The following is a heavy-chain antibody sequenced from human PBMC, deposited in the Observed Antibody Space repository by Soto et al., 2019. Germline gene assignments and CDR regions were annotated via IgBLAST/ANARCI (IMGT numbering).Heavy chain of an antibody. CDR3: SRAAWGGAQRRLSEFTRGQFNYMAV. CDR2: LRVYYCKT. D-gene: IGHD2-8*02. J-gene: IGHJ4*02. V-gene: IGHV1-18*04. CDR1: DDTFTSYG. Sequence: QAQLEQSGSELKRPGASVRVSCKTPDDTFTSYGNTWVRQAPGRGLEGVGWLRVYYCKTQIAQKVQGSVPLMTDPFRRTGDMALSRLTSDDTADYLSSRAAWGGAQRRLSEFTRGQFNYMAVWGLGTPVTVSS.